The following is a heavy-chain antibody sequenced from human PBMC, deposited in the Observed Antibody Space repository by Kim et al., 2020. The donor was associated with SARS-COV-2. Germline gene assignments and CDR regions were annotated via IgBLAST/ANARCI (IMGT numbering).Heavy chain of an antibody. CDR1: GGTFSSYA. CDR2: IIPILGIA. CDR3: ASGYYYDSSGYYSRWYFDY. J-gene: IGHJ4*02. D-gene: IGHD3-22*01. Sequence: SVKVSCKSSGGTFSSYAISWVRQAPGQGLEWMGRIIPILGIANYAQKFQGRVTITADKSTSTAYMELSSLRSEDTAVYYCASGYYYDSSGYYSRWYFDYGGGGTLVAASS. V-gene: IGHV1-69*04.